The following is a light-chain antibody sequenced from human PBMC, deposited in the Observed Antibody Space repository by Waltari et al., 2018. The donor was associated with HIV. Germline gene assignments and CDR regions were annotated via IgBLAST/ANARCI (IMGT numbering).Light chain of an antibody. V-gene: IGKV4-1*01. Sequence: DIVMTQSPESLAVSLGERTTINCKASQRIFHGSNDKNYLAWYQQRAGQSPKLLIYWASTRESGVPERFNGSVSGTDFTLTISSLQAEDVAVYYCQQYYKTPWTFGRGTKVQI. CDR2: WAS. CDR3: QQYYKTPWT. J-gene: IGKJ1*01. CDR1: QRIFHGSNDKNY.